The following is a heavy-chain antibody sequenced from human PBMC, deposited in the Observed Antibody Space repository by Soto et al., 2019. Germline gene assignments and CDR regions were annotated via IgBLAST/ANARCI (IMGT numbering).Heavy chain of an antibody. CDR2: IDIGGNT. CDR3: ARGRGSTGYLGSEHYFDY. J-gene: IGHJ4*02. D-gene: IGHD2-2*01. CDR1: GFSVTNNY. V-gene: IGHV3-66*01. Sequence: GGSLRLSCAASGFSVTNNYMNWVRQAPGKGLEWVSIIDIGGNTYYADSVKDRFTISRDNSRNTLYLHMDSLRAEDTAVYYCARGRGSTGYLGSEHYFDYWGQGTLVTVSS.